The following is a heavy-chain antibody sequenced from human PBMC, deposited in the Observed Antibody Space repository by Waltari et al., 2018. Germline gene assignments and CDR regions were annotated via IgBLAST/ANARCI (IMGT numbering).Heavy chain of an antibody. CDR3: VTGLTTVTAKDYFDH. J-gene: IGHJ4*02. CDR1: GMPFSNYG. CDR2: IKQDGSEK. V-gene: IGHV3-7*01. D-gene: IGHD4-17*01. Sequence: EVQLVESGGGSVQPGGSLRLSCAASGMPFSNYGMNWVRQAPGKGLEWVANIKQDGSEKNYVDSVEGRFSISRDNAQNSLYLQMNSLRAEDTAIYYCVTGLTTVTAKDYFDHWGQGALVTVSS.